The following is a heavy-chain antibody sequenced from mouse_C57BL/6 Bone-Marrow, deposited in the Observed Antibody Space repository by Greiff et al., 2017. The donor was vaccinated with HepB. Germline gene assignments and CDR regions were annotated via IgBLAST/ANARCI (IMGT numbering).Heavy chain of an antibody. Sequence: EESGPGLVKPSQSLSLTCSVTGYSITSGYYWNWIRQFPGNKLEWMGYISYDGSNIYNPSLKNRISITRDTSKNQFFLKLNSVTTEDTATYYCAKTGTFDYWGQGTTLTVSS. CDR1: GYSITSGYY. D-gene: IGHD4-1*01. J-gene: IGHJ2*01. V-gene: IGHV3-6*01. CDR2: ISYDGSN. CDR3: AKTGTFDY.